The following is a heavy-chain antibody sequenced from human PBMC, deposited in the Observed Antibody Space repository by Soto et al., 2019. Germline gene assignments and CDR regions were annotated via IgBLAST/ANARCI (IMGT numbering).Heavy chain of an antibody. V-gene: IGHV1-18*01. D-gene: IGHD6-19*01. J-gene: IGHJ5*02. Sequence: ASVKVSCKASGYTFTSYGISWVRQAPGQGLEWMGWISAYNGNTNYAQKLQGRVTMTTDTSTSTAYMELRSLRSDDTAVYYCARTGGVAVAGSWFDPWGQGTLVTVSS. CDR1: GYTFTSYG. CDR2: ISAYNGNT. CDR3: ARTGGVAVAGSWFDP.